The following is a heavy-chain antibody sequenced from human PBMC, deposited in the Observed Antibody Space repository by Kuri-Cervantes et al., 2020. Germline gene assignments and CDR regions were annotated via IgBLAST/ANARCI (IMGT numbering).Heavy chain of an antibody. CDR3: ARDGHNWNYDQWGTTFYYYGMDV. CDR2: INPSGGST. Sequence: ASVKVSCKASGYTFASYYMHWVRQAPGQGLEWMGIINPSGGSTSYAQKFQGRVTMTRDTSTSTVYMELSSLRSEDTAVYYCARDGHNWNYDQWGTTFYYYGMDVWGQGTTVTVSS. CDR1: GYTFASYY. V-gene: IGHV1-46*01. D-gene: IGHD1-7*01. J-gene: IGHJ6*02.